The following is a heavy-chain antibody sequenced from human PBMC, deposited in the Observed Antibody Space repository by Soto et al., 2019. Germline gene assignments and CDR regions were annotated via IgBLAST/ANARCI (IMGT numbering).Heavy chain of an antibody. Sequence: GALVKVSLKGFGYTFTWFSLNWVRQAPGQRLEWMGWINPDNGNTKSSQKFQDRVIITRDTSASTAYMDLSSLRSEDTAVYYCARGIATGQLDPWGQGTLVTVSS. CDR3: ARGIATGQLDP. V-gene: IGHV1-3*01. D-gene: IGHD2-15*01. J-gene: IGHJ5*02. CDR1: GYTFTWFS. CDR2: INPDNGNT.